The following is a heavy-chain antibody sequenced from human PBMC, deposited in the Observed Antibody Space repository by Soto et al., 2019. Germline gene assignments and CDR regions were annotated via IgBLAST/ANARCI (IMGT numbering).Heavy chain of an antibody. CDR2: IIPMSGTA. J-gene: IGHJ3*02. CDR3: ARENYYCSGSYHRDAFDI. CDR1: GGTFSSYG. Sequence: QVQLVQYGAEVKKPGSSVKVSCKASGGTFSSYGIHWVRQAPGQGLEWMGGIIPMSGTANSAKKFQGRVAISVDESTRAAYMELRSLTSEDTAMYYCARENYYCSGSYHRDAFDIWGQGTMVTVSS. V-gene: IGHV1-69*01. D-gene: IGHD3-10*01.